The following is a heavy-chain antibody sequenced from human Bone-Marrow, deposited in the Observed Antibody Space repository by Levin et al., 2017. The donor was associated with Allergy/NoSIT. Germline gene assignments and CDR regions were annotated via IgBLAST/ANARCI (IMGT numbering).Heavy chain of an antibody. V-gene: IGHV4-39*01. Sequence: SSETLSLTCSVSGDSVTRTSSYWGWIRQPPGKGLEWIGSIHYSGSTYYNPSLKSRVTVSVDTSKNQFSLRLTSVTAADTAVYYCARLNYTDSLNFHGMDVWGQGTTVTVSS. D-gene: IGHD4-17*01. CDR2: IHYSGST. J-gene: IGHJ6*02. CDR1: GDSVTRTSSY. CDR3: ARLNYTDSLNFHGMDV.